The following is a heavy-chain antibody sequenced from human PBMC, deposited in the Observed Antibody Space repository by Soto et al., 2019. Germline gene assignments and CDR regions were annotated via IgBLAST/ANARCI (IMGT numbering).Heavy chain of an antibody. Sequence: ASVKVSCKASGFTFSNYYIHWVRQAPGQGLEWMGIIHPTAGIIFYAQKFQGRVTLTGDTSTSTVYMELSSLRSEDTAVYYCARDPYYDIVSGYFAIDHWGQGTLVTVSS. V-gene: IGHV1-46*03. D-gene: IGHD3-9*01. CDR1: GFTFSNYY. CDR3: ARDPYYDIVSGYFAIDH. CDR2: IHPTAGII. J-gene: IGHJ4*02.